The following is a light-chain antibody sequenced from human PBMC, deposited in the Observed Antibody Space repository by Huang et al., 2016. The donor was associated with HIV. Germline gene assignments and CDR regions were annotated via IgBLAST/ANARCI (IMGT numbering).Light chain of an antibody. CDR3: QHYKT. J-gene: IGKJ2*01. CDR2: GTS. CDR1: QSVTTN. V-gene: IGKV3-15*01. Sequence: EIVMTQSPATLSVSPGERVTLSCRTSQSVTTNLAWYQQTPGRAPRLLIYGTSNRATDIPARFSGSGSGADFTLTIDSLQSEDFVVYFCQHYKTFGRGTKLEIK.